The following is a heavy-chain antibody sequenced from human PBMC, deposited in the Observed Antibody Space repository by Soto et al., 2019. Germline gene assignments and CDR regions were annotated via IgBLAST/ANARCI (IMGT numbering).Heavy chain of an antibody. V-gene: IGHV3-30*04. CDR1: GFTFSSYA. J-gene: IGHJ4*02. D-gene: IGHD2-8*01. Sequence: HPGGSLRLSCAASGFTFSSYAMHWVRQAPGKGLEWVAVISYDGSNKYYADSVKGRFTISRDNSKNTLYLQMNSLRAEDTAVYYCAREHGYCTNGVCYSAGYYFDYWGQGTLVTVSS. CDR2: ISYDGSNK. CDR3: AREHGYCTNGVCYSAGYYFDY.